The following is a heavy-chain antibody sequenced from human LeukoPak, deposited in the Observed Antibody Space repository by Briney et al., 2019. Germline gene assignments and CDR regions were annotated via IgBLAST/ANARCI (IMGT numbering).Heavy chain of an antibody. CDR3: AKTRLAYCSSTSCYGRGFDY. CDR1: GLTFSSYP. Sequence: GGSLRLSCALSGLTFSSYPVGWVRQAPGRGLEWVSAISGSGGRTYYAASVRGRFTLSRDHSNNTLSLQVNSLRADDTAVYYCAKTRLAYCSSTSCYGRGFDYWGQGNVVTVSS. CDR2: ISGSGGRT. J-gene: IGHJ4*02. V-gene: IGHV3-23*01. D-gene: IGHD2-2*01.